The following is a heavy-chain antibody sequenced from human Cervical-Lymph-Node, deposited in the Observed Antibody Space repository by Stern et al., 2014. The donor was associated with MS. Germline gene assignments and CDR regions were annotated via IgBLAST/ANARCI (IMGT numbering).Heavy chain of an antibody. V-gene: IGHV2-26*01. CDR3: ARISYYSDSGTWVGWFDP. J-gene: IGHJ5*02. Sequence: QITLKESGPVLVKPTETLTLTCTVSGFSLSNARMGVSWIRQTPGKALEWLAKLFSNDEKSYSTSLKSRLIISKDTSKSQVVLIMTNMDPVDTATYYCARISYYSDSGTWVGWFDPWGQGTLVTVSS. D-gene: IGHD3-10*01. CDR2: LFSNDEK. CDR1: GFSLSNARMG.